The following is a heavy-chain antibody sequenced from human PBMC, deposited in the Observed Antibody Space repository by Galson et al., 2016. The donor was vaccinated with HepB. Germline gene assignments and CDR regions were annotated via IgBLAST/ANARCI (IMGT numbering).Heavy chain of an antibody. CDR3: ARGGAYSADS. Sequence: SETLSLTCNVSGGSIISHYWGWIRQPPGKALEWIGYIYYTGRTTYNPSLKSRSTISLDMSKKSFSLKLNPVTAADTAVYYCARGGAYSADSWGQGTLVTTSS. V-gene: IGHV4-59*11. D-gene: IGHD1-26*01. J-gene: IGHJ4*02. CDR2: IYYTGRT. CDR1: GGSIISHY.